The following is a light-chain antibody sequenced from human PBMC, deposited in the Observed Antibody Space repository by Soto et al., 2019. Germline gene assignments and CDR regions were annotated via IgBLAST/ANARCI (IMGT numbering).Light chain of an antibody. V-gene: IGLV3-21*02. J-gene: IGLJ2*01. CDR1: NIGSKG. CDR2: ADS. Sequence: SYELTQPPSVSVAPGQTARITCGGNNIGSKGVHWYQQKPGQAPMLVVYADSDRPSGIPERFSGSNSGNTATLTISRVEAGDEADYYCQVWDSSSDQFGGGPKLTVL. CDR3: QVWDSSSDQ.